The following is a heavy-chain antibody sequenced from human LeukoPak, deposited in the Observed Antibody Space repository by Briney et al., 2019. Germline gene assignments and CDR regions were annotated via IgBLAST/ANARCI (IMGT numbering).Heavy chain of an antibody. CDR1: GGSISSYY. CDR2: IYYSGST. J-gene: IGHJ3*02. V-gene: IGHV4-59*08. Sequence: SETLSLTCTVSGGSISSYYWSWIWQPPGKGLEWIGYIYYSGSTNYNPSLKSRVTISVDTSKNQFSLKLSSVTAADTAVYYCARSKSPLTFDIWGQGTMVTVSS. CDR3: ARSKSPLTFDI.